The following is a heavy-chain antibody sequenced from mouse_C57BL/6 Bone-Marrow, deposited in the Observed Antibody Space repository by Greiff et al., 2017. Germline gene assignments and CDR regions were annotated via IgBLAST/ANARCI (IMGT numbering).Heavy chain of an antibody. CDR3: ARQEGNYHDY. CDR1: GFTFSSYG. J-gene: IGHJ2*01. V-gene: IGHV5-6*01. CDR2: ISSGGSYT. D-gene: IGHD2-1*01. Sequence: EVMLVESGGDLVKPGGSLKLSCAASGFTFSSYGMSWVRQTPDKRLEWVATISSGGSYTYYPDSVKGRFTISRDNAKNTLYLQMSSLKSEDTAMYYCARQEGNYHDYWGQGTTLTVSS.